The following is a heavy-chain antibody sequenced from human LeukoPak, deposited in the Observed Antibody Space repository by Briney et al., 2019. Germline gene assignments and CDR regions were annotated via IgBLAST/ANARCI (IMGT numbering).Heavy chain of an antibody. CDR1: GYTFTSYG. CDR2: ISAYNGNT. J-gene: IGHJ4*02. D-gene: IGHD3-22*01. Sequence: SVKFSCKASGYTFTSYGISWVRQAPGQGLEWMGWISAYNGNTNYAQKLQGRVTMTADTSTSTAYMELRSLRSDDTAVYYCARDEGYYYDSSGDYYFDYWGQGTLVTVSS. V-gene: IGHV1-18*01. CDR3: ARDEGYYYDSSGDYYFDY.